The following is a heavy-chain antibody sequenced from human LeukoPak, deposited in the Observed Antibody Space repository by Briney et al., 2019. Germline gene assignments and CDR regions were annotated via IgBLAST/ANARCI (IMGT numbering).Heavy chain of an antibody. Sequence: SETLSLTCTLSGAATSTYISGWIRQSPGKGLEWIGYIYSSGSTKYNPSLKSRVTISVDASKNQFALTLRSLTAADTAVYYCARDFWSGSVGFDPWGQGTLVTVSS. J-gene: IGHJ5*02. CDR2: IYSSGST. V-gene: IGHV4-59*01. CDR1: GAATSTYI. D-gene: IGHD3-3*01. CDR3: ARDFWSGSVGFDP.